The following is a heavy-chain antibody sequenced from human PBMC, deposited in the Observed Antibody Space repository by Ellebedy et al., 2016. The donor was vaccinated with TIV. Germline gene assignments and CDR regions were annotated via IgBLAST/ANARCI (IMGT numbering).Heavy chain of an antibody. D-gene: IGHD1-26*01. V-gene: IGHV1-69*06. CDR3: ARGFEVGATTFDY. Sequence: SVKVSXKASGGTFSSYAISWVRQAPGQGLEWMGGIIPIFGTANYAQKFQGRVTITADKSTSTAYMELSSLRSEDTAVYYCARGFEVGATTFDYWGQGTLVTVSS. CDR2: IIPIFGTA. J-gene: IGHJ4*02. CDR1: GGTFSSYA.